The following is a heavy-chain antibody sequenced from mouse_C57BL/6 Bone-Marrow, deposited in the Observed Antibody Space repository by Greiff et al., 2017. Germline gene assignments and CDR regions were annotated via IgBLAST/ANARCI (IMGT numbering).Heavy chain of an antibody. Sequence: EVQLQQSGAELVRPGASVKLSCTASGFNIKDDYMHWVKQRPEQGLEWIGWIDPENGDTEYASKFQGKATITADTSSNTAYLQLSSLTSEDTAVYYCTTLKVYRLPVLGWVDWGQGTLGTVSA. D-gene: IGHD2-4*01. CDR2: IDPENGDT. CDR3: TTLKVYRLPVLGWVD. V-gene: IGHV14-4*01. J-gene: IGHJ3*01. CDR1: GFNIKDDY.